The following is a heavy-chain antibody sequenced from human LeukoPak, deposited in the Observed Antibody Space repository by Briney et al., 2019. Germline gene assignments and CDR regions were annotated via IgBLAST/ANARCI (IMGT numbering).Heavy chain of an antibody. V-gene: IGHV4-59*01. D-gene: IGHD6-19*01. J-gene: IGHJ4*02. CDR3: AKIASGWSVYFDY. CDR1: GDSISGYY. Sequence: SETLSLTCTVSGDSISGYYWSWIRQPPGKGLEWIGYISYSGNTDCNPSLKSRVTIPVDTSKNQFSLKLSSVTAVDTAVYYCAKIASGWSVYFDYWGQGTLVTVSS. CDR2: ISYSGNT.